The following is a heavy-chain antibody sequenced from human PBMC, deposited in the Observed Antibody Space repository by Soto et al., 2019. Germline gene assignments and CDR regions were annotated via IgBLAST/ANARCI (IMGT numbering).Heavy chain of an antibody. V-gene: IGHV4-34*01. CDR2: INHSGST. CDR3: ARGDDLDTAMVDYYYYYMDV. J-gene: IGHJ6*03. CDR1: GGSFSGYY. Sequence: PSETLSLTCAVYGGSFSGYYWSWIRQPPGKGLEWIGEINHSGSTNYNPSLKSRVTISVDTSKNQFSLKLSSVTAADTAVYYCARGDDLDTAMVDYYYYYMDVWGKGTTVTVSS. D-gene: IGHD5-18*01.